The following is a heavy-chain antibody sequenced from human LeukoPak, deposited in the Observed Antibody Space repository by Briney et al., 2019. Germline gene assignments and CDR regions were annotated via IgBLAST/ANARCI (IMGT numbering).Heavy chain of an antibody. CDR3: VKSGGYGLIDY. J-gene: IGHJ4*02. Sequence: SETLSLTCAVYGGSFNDYYWSWIRQPPGKGRKWIGEINHSGSINHGGSTNYNPSLKSRVTISVDTSKNQFSLRPNSVTAADTAMYYCVKSGGYGLIDYWGQGTLVTVSS. CDR2: INHSGSINHGGST. V-gene: IGHV4-34*01. CDR1: GGSFNDYY. D-gene: IGHD1-26*01.